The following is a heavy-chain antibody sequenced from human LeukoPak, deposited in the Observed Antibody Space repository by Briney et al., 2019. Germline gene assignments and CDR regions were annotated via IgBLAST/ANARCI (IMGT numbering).Heavy chain of an antibody. CDR3: ARGRVYIAAFSSTGDY. D-gene: IGHD6-6*01. CDR2: INHSGST. CDR1: GGSFSGYY. J-gene: IGHJ4*02. V-gene: IGHV4-34*01. Sequence: SETLFLTCAVYGGSFSGYYWSWIRQPPGKGLEWIGEINHSGSTNYNPSLKSRVTISVDTSKNQFSLKLSSVTAADTAVYYCARGRVYIAAFSSTGDYWGQGTLVTVSS.